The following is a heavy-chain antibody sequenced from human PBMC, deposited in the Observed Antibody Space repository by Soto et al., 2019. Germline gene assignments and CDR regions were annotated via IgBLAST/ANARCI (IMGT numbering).Heavy chain of an antibody. D-gene: IGHD3-10*01. V-gene: IGHV1-2*04. CDR2: INPNSGGT. CDR3: ARDYYGSGSYDYYYYGMDV. Sequence: QVQLVQSGAEVKKPGASVKVSCKASGYTFTGYYMHWVRQAPGQGLEWMGWINPNSGGTNYAQKFQGWVTMTRDTSISTAYMELSRLRSDDTAVYYCARDYYGSGSYDYYYYGMDVWGQGTMVTVFS. CDR1: GYTFTGYY. J-gene: IGHJ6*02.